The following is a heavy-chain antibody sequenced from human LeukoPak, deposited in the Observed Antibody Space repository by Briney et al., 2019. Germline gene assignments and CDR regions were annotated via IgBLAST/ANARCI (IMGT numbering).Heavy chain of an antibody. D-gene: IGHD6-19*01. CDR3: ARARGYSSGWGHYYYSLDV. Sequence: PSETLSLTCTVSGDSINSGTYYWTWIRQPPGKGLEWIGEVTDRGNVNYNPSLRRRVTMSVDTAKSQFSVKLRSMTAADTSVFFCARARGYSSGWGHYYYSLDVWGQGTTVTVSS. V-gene: IGHV4-39*07. J-gene: IGHJ6*02. CDR1: GDSINSGTYY. CDR2: VTDRGNV.